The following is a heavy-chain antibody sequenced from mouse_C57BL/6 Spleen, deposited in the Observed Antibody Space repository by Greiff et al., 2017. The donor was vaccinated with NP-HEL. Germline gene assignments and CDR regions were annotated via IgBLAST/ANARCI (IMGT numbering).Heavy chain of an antibody. J-gene: IGHJ3*01. CDR2: ISDGGSYT. Sequence: DVQLVESGGGLVKPGGSLKLSCAASGFTFSSYAMSWVRQTPEKRLEWVATISDGGSYTYYPDNVKGRFTISRDNAKNNLYLQMSHLKSEDTAMYYCAREGYGSSYVGFAYWGQGTLVTVSA. V-gene: IGHV5-4*01. CDR1: GFTFSSYA. D-gene: IGHD1-1*01. CDR3: AREGYGSSYVGFAY.